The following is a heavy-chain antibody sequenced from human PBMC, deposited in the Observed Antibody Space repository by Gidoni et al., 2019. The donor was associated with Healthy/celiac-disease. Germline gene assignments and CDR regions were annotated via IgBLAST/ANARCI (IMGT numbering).Heavy chain of an antibody. CDR2: ISSSSSYI. Sequence: EVQLVESGGGLVKHGGSLRLSCAASGFTFSRYSMNWVRQAPGKGLEWVSSISSSSSYIYYADSVKGRFTISRDNAKNSLYLQMNSLRAEDTAVYYCASGGTYYYDSSGYYDGYWGQGTLVTVSS. V-gene: IGHV3-21*01. D-gene: IGHD3-22*01. CDR1: GFTFSRYS. J-gene: IGHJ4*02. CDR3: ASGGTYYYDSSGYYDGY.